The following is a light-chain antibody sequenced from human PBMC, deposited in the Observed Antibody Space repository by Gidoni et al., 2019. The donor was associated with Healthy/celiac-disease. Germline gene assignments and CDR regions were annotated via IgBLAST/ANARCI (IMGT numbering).Light chain of an antibody. Sequence: EIVMKQSPATLSVSPGESATLSCRASQSVSSNLACYQQKPGQAPRLLLYGASSRATGIPARFSGSGSGTEFTLTISSLQSEDFAVYYCQQYNNWPPLTFGGGTKVEIK. J-gene: IGKJ4*01. CDR1: QSVSSN. V-gene: IGKV3-15*01. CDR2: GAS. CDR3: QQYNNWPPLT.